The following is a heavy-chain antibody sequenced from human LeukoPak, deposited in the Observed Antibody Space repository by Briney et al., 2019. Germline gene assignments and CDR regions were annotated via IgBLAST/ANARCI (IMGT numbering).Heavy chain of an antibody. J-gene: IGHJ4*02. CDR1: GGSISSYY. V-gene: IGHV4-59*01. CDR3: AREYDDILTGYYRFDY. CDR2: IYYSGST. Sequence: PSETLSLTCTVSGGSISSYYWSWIRQPPGKGLEWIGYIYYSGSTNYNPSLKSRVTISVDTSKNQFSLKLSSVTAADTAVYYCAREYDDILTGYYRFDYWDQGTLVTVSS. D-gene: IGHD3-9*01.